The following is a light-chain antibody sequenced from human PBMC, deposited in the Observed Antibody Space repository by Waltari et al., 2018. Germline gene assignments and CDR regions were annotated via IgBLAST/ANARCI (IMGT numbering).Light chain of an antibody. CDR1: TSRPYY. V-gene: IGLV3-19*01. CDR2: GKN. J-gene: IGLJ3*02. Sequence: SQLTEASAVSVPLGMNVRIQCERYTSRPYYANWYQQKPGQAPVVVIYGKNNRPSGIPDRFSGSSSRDTASLTITGTQAEDEADYYCNSRDSSGDHWVFGGGTKLTVL. CDR3: NSRDSSGDHWV.